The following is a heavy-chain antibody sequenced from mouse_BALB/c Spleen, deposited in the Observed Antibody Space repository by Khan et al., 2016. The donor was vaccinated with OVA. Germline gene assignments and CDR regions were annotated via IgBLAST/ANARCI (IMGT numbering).Heavy chain of an antibody. CDR3: ARLAYYYNSEGFAY. J-gene: IGHJ3*01. CDR2: ISSGGHYT. CDR1: GFTFSTYG. Sequence: EVELVESGGDLVKTGGSLKLSCAASGFTFSTYGMSWVRQTPDKRLEWVATISSGGHYTYYIDSVQGRFTISSDNAKTILNLQMTSLRSEDTAMYYCARLAYYYNSEGFAYWGQGTLVTVSA. D-gene: IGHD1-1*02. V-gene: IGHV5-6*01.